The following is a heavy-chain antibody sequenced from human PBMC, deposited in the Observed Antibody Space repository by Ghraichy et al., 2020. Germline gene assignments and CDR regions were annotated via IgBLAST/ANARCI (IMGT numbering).Heavy chain of an antibody. CDR3: IASYSSGSRPTSEGMDV. J-gene: IGHJ6*02. V-gene: IGHV4-4*02. Sequence: SETLSLTCAVTGASISNSNWWVWVRQPPGKGLEWIGEIYHSGSTNYDPSLKSRVTISVDKSRNQFSLELRSVTAADTAGYYCIASYSSGSRPTSEGMDVWGQGTTVTVSS. D-gene: IGHD3-10*01. CDR2: IYHSGST. CDR1: GASISNSNW.